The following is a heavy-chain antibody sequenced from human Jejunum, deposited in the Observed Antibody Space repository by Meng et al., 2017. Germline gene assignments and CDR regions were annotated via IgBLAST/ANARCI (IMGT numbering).Heavy chain of an antibody. V-gene: IGHV3-74*02. CDR2: INPDGSNP. Sequence: EVAVVGTGGGLAQPGWSLRLARAGSGFTCTDHWMHWVRQGPGKGLVWVSRINPDGSNPTYADSVKGRFTISRDNAKNTVYLQMNSLRAEDTAVYYCTNDRINHWGQGALVTVSS. CDR1: GFTCTDHW. CDR3: TNDRINH. J-gene: IGHJ1*01. D-gene: IGHD1-1*01.